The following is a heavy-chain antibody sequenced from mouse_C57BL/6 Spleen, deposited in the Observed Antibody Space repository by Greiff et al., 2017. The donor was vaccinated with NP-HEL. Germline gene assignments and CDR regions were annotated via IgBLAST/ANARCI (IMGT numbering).Heavy chain of an antibody. V-gene: IGHV1-52*01. CDR3: ARGLGREGWFAY. D-gene: IGHD4-1*01. CDR1: GYTFTSYW. J-gene: IGHJ3*01. Sequence: QVHVKQPGAELVRPGSSVKLSCKASGYTFTSYWMHWVKQRPIQGLEWIGNIDPSDSETHYNQKFKDKATLTVDKSSSTAYMQLSSLTSEDSAVYYCARGLGREGWFAYWGQGTLVTVSA. CDR2: IDPSDSET.